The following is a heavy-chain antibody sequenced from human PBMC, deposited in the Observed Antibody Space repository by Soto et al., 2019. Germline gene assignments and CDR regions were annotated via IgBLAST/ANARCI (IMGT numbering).Heavy chain of an antibody. D-gene: IGHD2-15*01. CDR1: CGSISNYF. CDR3: ARGRYCSGGSCYDAYYYYYMDV. J-gene: IGHJ6*03. V-gene: IGHV4-59*08. CDR2: IYYSGST. Sequence: PSETLFPTSTFACGSISNYFWSVIRQPPGKGLGRGWYIYYSGSTNYTPSLKSRVTISVDTSKNQFSLKLSSVTAADTAVYYCARGRYCSGGSCYDAYYYYYMDVWGKGTTVTVSS.